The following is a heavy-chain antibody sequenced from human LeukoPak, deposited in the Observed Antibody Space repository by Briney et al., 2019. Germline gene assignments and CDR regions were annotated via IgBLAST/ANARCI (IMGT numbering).Heavy chain of an antibody. CDR2: INHSGST. J-gene: IGHJ4*02. D-gene: IGHD6-13*01. CDR1: GGSFSGYY. CDR3: AAGKGRNIAAKGRFDY. V-gene: IGHV4-34*01. Sequence: SETLSLTCAVYGGSFSGYYWSWIRQPPGKGLEWIGEINHSGSTNYNPSLKSRVTISVDTSKNQFSLKLSSVTAADTAVYYCAAGKGRNIAAKGRFDYWGQGTLVTGSS.